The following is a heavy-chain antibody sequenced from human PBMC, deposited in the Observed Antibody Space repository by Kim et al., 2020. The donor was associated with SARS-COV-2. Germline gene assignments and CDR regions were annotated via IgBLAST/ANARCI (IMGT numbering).Heavy chain of an antibody. J-gene: IGHJ6*02. CDR1: GYTFTSYA. CDR2: INAGNGNT. CDR3: ASVSEYHYDSSGYYYYYYGMDV. V-gene: IGHV1-3*01. Sequence: ASVKVSCKASGYTFTSYAMHWVRQAPGQRLEWMGWINAGNGNTKYSQKFQGRVTITRDTSASTAYMELSSLRSEDTAVYYCASVSEYHYDSSGYYYYYYGMDVWGQGTTVTVSS. D-gene: IGHD3-22*01.